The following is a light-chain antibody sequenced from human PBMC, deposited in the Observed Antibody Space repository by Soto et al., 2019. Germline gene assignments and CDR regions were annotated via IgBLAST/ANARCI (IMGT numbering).Light chain of an antibody. CDR2: DTF. CDR1: QSVSSN. CDR3: QQYNNGPLT. Sequence: EIVMTQSPATLSVSPGERATLSCRASQSVSSNLAWYQQKPGQAPRLLIYDTFPRATGIPARFSGSGSGTEFTLTISSLQSEDFAVYYCQQYNNGPLTFGGGTKVEIK. V-gene: IGKV3-15*01. J-gene: IGKJ4*01.